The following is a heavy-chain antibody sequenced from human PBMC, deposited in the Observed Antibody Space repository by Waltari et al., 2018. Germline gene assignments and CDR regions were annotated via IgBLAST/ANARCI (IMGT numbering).Heavy chain of an antibody. J-gene: IGHJ3*02. CDR1: GGNFGRYA. D-gene: IGHD3-16*01. Sequence: QVQLVQSGAEVKKPGSSVRVSCRASGGNFGRYAITWVRQAPGQGLEWMGGNIPIFGSPMYAPKFQGRVSITADELTYTVYMELNSLRSDDTAIYYCARRKLGEAFDIWGQGTMVIVSS. CDR2: NIPIFGSP. CDR3: ARRKLGEAFDI. V-gene: IGHV1-69*12.